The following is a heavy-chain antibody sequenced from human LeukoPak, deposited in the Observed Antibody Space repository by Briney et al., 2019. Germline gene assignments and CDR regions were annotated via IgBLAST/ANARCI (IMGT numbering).Heavy chain of an antibody. CDR1: GFTFSSYA. J-gene: IGHJ3*02. CDR2: ISSNGGST. V-gene: IGHV3-64*01. CDR3: ARAVGIAAAGTNAFDI. Sequence: PGGSLRFSCAASGFTFSSYAMHWVRQAPGKGLEYVSAISSNGGSTYYANSVKGRFTISRDNSKNTLYLQMGSLRAEDMAVYYCARAVGIAAAGTNAFDIWGQGTMVTVSS. D-gene: IGHD6-13*01.